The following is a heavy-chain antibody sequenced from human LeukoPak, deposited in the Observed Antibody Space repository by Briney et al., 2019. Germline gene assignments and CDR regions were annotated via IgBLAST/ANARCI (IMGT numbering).Heavy chain of an antibody. V-gene: IGHV6-1*01. CDR2: TYYRSKWYN. J-gene: IGHJ4*02. D-gene: IGHD6-13*01. Sequence: TLSLTCAISGDSVSSNSAAWNWIRQSPSRGLEWLGRTYYRSKWYNDYAVSVKSRITINPDTSKNQFSLQLNSVTPEDTAVYYCARSSISGVAAAGTSLDYWGQGTLVTVSS. CDR1: GDSVSSNSAA. CDR3: ARSSISGVAAAGTSLDY.